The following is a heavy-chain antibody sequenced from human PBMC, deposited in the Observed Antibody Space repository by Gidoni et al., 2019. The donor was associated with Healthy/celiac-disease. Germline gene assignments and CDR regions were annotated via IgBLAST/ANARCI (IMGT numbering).Heavy chain of an antibody. J-gene: IGHJ4*02. CDR2: ISSSSSTI. D-gene: IGHD5-18*01. Sequence: EVQLVESGGVLVLPAGSLRLSCAAAAFTFRSYCMNWVRKAPGKGLEWGSYISSSSSTIYYADSVKGRFTISRDNAKNSLYLQMNSLRAEDTAVYYCARGSYGDGYSLLGYWGQGTLVTVSS. CDR3: ARGSYGDGYSLLGY. V-gene: IGHV3-48*04. CDR1: AFTFRSYC.